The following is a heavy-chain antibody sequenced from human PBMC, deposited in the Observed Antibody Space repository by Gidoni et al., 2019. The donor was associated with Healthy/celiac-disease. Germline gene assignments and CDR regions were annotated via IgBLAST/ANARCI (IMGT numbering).Heavy chain of an antibody. CDR1: GFTCSSSA. J-gene: IGHJ5*02. CDR2: ISSNGVIT. V-gene: IGHV3-64*01. Sequence: EVQLVESGGGLVKHGGSLRLSGAASGFTCSSSAMHWVRQAPGKVLEYVSAISSNGVITYYPNSVKGIFPISRDNSKLTLYLQMGSLRAEDMAVYYCARESPRIAGPPGCFDPWGQGTLVTVSS. CDR3: ARESPRIAGPPGCFDP. D-gene: IGHD6-13*01.